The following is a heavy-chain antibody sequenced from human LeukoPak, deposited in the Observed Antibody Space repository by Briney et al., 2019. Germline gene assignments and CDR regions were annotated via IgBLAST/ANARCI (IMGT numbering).Heavy chain of an antibody. CDR2: IYTSGST. J-gene: IGHJ3*02. CDR1: GGSISSGSYY. D-gene: IGHD6-13*01. CDR3: ARDLFWIAAANTNNNAFDI. Sequence: PSETLSPTCTVSGGSISSGSYYWSWIRQPAGKGLEWIGRIYTSGSTNYNPSLKSRVTISVDTSKNQFSLKLSSVTAADTAVYYCARDLFWIAAANTNNNAFDIWGQGTMVTVSS. V-gene: IGHV4-61*02.